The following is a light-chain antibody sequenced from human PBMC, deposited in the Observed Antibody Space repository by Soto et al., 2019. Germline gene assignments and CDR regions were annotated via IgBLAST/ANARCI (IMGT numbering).Light chain of an antibody. CDR3: QQCGSSPS. V-gene: IGKV3-20*01. CDR2: GAS. Sequence: EIVLTQSPGTLSLSPGERATLSCRASQSVSSSYLAWYRQRPGQAPRLLIYGASIRATGIPDRFSGSGSGTDFTLTISRLEPEAFAVYYCQQCGSSPSFGPGTTVDI. J-gene: IGKJ3*01. CDR1: QSVSSSY.